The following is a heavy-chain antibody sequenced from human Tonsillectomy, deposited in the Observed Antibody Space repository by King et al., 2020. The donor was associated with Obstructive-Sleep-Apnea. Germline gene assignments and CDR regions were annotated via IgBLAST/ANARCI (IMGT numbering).Heavy chain of an antibody. J-gene: IGHJ4*02. CDR2: IYWNDDK. D-gene: IGHD6-19*01. CDR3: AHRGGPYSNGWYRDDY. CDR1: GFSLSTSGVG. V-gene: IGHV2-5*01. Sequence: TLKESGPTLVKPPQTLTLTCTFSGFSLSTSGVGVGWIRQPPGKALEWLALIYWNDDKRYSPSLKSRLTITKDTSKNQVVLTMTNMDPVDTATYYCAHRGGPYSNGWYRDDYWGQGTLVTVSS.